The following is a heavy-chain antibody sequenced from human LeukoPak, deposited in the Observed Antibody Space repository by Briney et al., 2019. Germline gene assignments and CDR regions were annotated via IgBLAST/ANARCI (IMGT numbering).Heavy chain of an antibody. CDR1: GFSFEDYT. CDR3: VKVHKRGWIIPYIFDF. CDR2: NSGDGENT. Sequence: GGSLRLSCVASGFSFEDYTMHWVPQAPGKGLEWVSLNSGDGENTYYADSVKGRFTISRDNGKSSLFLQLRSLRTEDTALYYCVKVHKRGWIIPYIFDFWGQGTLVTVSS. V-gene: IGHV3-43*02. D-gene: IGHD6-19*01. J-gene: IGHJ4*02.